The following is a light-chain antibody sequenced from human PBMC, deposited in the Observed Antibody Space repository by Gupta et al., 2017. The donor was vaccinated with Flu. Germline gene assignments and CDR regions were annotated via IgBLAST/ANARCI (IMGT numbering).Light chain of an antibody. CDR2: DDS. CDR1: NIASKA. V-gene: IGLV3-21*02. CDR3: QVWDSSSDRGV. J-gene: IGLJ3*02. Sequence: GQTARIACGGNNIASKAVHWYQQKPGQAPVLVVKDDSDRPSGIPERFAGSNAANTATLSISRVEAGDEADYYCQVWDSSSDRGVFGGGTKLTVL.